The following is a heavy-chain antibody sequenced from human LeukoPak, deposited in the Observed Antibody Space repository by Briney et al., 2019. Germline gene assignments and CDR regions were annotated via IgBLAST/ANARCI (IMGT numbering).Heavy chain of an antibody. CDR2: VSLSGLT. D-gene: IGHD2-8*01. Sequence: SGTLSLTCGVSGGSITSTNWWSWVRQPPGQGLEWIGEVSLSGLTNYNPSLSSRIIMALDTSKNHLSLHLTSVTAADTAVYYCSRENGAFSPFGYWGQGYLVTVLS. CDR1: GGSITSTNW. V-gene: IGHV4-4*02. CDR3: SRENGAFSPFGY. J-gene: IGHJ4*02.